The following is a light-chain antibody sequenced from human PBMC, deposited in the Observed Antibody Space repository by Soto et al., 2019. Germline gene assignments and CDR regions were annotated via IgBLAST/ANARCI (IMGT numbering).Light chain of an antibody. CDR3: QQYGTSEII. J-gene: IGKJ5*01. CDR1: QTLSNSF. CDR2: DTS. V-gene: IGKV3-20*01. Sequence: ENVLWHSLGTLSLSPDERATLSCRASQTLSNSFIAWYQQKPGQAPRLLIYDTSSRATGVPDRYSASGSGTDFTLTISRLEPEDFAVFFCQQYGTSEIIFGQGTRLEIK.